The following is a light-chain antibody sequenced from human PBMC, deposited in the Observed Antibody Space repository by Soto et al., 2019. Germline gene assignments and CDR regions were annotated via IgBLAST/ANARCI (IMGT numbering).Light chain of an antibody. V-gene: IGKV3-20*01. J-gene: IGKJ1*01. Sequence: DIVLTQSPGTLSLSPGEGVTLSCRASHTVRSDQFGWYQQKPGQPPKLLISAASDRAAGITDRFSGRGSGTDFTLTISRLEPEDSAVYYCRLNGAVPPWTFGQGTKVEIK. CDR2: AAS. CDR1: HTVRSDQ. CDR3: RLNGAVPPWT.